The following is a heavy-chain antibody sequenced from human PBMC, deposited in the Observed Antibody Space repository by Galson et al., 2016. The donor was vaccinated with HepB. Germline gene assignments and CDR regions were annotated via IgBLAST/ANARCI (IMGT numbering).Heavy chain of an antibody. D-gene: IGHD1-7*01. Sequence: PALVKPTQTLTLTCTFSGFSLSTSGMCVSWIRQPPGKALEWLALIDWYGDKYYSTFLKTRLTISKDTSKNQVVLTMTNMDPVDTATYYCARSDLTGTTVGWFDPRGQGTLVTVSS. V-gene: IGHV2-70*01. CDR2: IDWYGDK. J-gene: IGHJ5*02. CDR3: ARSDLTGTTVGWFDP. CDR1: GFSLSTSGMC.